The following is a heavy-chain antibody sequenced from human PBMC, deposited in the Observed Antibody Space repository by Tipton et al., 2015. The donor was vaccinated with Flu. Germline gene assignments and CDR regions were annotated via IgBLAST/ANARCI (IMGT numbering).Heavy chain of an antibody. Sequence: SLRLSCVGSGFTFSTYWMHWVRQAPGKGLVWVSRITNDGSGTIYADSVKGRFTISRDNAKNTLYLQMNSLRAEDTAVYYCARTSVFGVAPYYYYGMGVWGPGTTVTVSS. J-gene: IGHJ6*02. V-gene: IGHV3-74*01. CDR1: GFTFSTYW. CDR2: ITNDGSGT. CDR3: ARTSVFGVAPYYYYGMGV. D-gene: IGHD3-3*01.